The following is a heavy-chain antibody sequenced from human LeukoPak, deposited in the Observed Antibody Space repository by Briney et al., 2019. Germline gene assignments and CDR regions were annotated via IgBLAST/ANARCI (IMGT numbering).Heavy chain of an antibody. CDR1: GYTFTNYD. V-gene: IGHV1-8*01. Sequence: ASVRVSCKASGYTFTNYDINWVRQASGQGLEWMGWMNPNSGNTGSAQKFQGRVTMTSNTSISTAYMELSSLRSEDTAVYYCARGLRREHLLLRACDYWGQGTPVTVS. CDR3: ARGLRREHLLLRACDY. J-gene: IGHJ4*02. D-gene: IGHD1-26*01. CDR2: MNPNSGNT.